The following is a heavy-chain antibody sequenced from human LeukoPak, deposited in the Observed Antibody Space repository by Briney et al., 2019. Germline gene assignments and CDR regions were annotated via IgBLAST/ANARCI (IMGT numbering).Heavy chain of an antibody. V-gene: IGHV3-30*03. D-gene: IGHD4-17*01. CDR1: GFTFSRHG. CDR3: ARDSGDGDYEPLDS. Sequence: GGSLRLSCAPSGFTFSRHGMHWVRQAPGKGLEWVAIISNDGSRKYYAHSVEGRFTISRDNSMNTLFLQMNSLRAEDTAMYYCARDSGDGDYEPLDSWGQGTLVTVSS. J-gene: IGHJ4*02. CDR2: ISNDGSRK.